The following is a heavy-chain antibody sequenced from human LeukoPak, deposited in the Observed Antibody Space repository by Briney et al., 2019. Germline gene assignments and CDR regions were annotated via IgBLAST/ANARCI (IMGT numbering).Heavy chain of an antibody. CDR3: ARDESGDNDAFGI. Sequence: GGSLRLSCAASGFIFSDYTMNWVRLAPGKGLEWVSSISGSSNYIYYADSVKGRFTISRGNAKNSLYLQMNSLRVEDTAVYYCARDESGDNDAFGIWGQGTMVTVSS. CDR2: ISGSSNYI. J-gene: IGHJ3*02. V-gene: IGHV3-21*01. D-gene: IGHD2-21*01. CDR1: GFIFSDYT.